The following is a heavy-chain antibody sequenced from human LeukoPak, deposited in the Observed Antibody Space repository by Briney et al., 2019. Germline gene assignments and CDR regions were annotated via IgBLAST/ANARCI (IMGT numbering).Heavy chain of an antibody. CDR2: INSDGSNT. CDR1: GFTFSNYW. Sequence: GGSLRLSCAASGFTFSNYWMHWVRQGPGKGLVWVSRINSDGSNTAYADSVKGRFTIARDNAKNTLSLQMNSLRAEDTAVYYCARDTDTVTTILDYWGQGTLVTVSS. D-gene: IGHD4-17*01. V-gene: IGHV3-74*01. J-gene: IGHJ4*02. CDR3: ARDTDTVTTILDY.